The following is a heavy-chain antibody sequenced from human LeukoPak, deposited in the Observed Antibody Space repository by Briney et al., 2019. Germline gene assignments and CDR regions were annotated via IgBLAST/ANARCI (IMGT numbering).Heavy chain of an antibody. CDR3: ARDNREVRGGDCFDV. CDR1: GYTLTDYY. J-gene: IGHJ6*04. Sequence: ASVKVSCKPSGYTLTDYYIHWVRQAPGQGLEWMGWINPNSGVTNYAQKFQGRVTMTRDTSITTAYMELSRLRSDDTAVYYCARDNREVRGGDCFDVWGKGTTVTVSS. V-gene: IGHV1-2*02. D-gene: IGHD2-21*02. CDR2: INPNSGVT.